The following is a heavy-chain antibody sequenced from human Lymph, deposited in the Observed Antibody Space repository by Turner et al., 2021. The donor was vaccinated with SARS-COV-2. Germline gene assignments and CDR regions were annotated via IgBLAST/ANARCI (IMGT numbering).Heavy chain of an antibody. Sequence: EVQLVESGGGLIQPGGYLRLSCAASGLTVSSNYMSWVRQAPGKGLEWVSVIYSGGSTYYADSVKGRFTISRDNSKNTLYLQMNSLIAEDTAVYYCARDLYYYGMDVWGQGTTVTVSS. V-gene: IGHV3-53*01. CDR3: ARDLYYYGMDV. J-gene: IGHJ6*02. CDR1: GLTVSSNY. CDR2: IYSGGST.